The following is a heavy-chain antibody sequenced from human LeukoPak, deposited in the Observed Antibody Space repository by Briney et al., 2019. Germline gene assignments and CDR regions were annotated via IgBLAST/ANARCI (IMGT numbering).Heavy chain of an antibody. D-gene: IGHD5-24*01. CDR1: GDSVSTNRAG. CDR3: ARGWLQSGFDY. CDR2: TYYSSSWYN. V-gene: IGHV6-1*01. J-gene: IGHJ4*02. Sequence: SQTLSLTCAISGDSVSTNRAGGNWTRQSPSRGLEWLGRTYYSSSWYNDYAVSVKSRLSISADTSMNQFSLLLSSVTPDDTAVYFCARGWLQSGFDYWGQGTLVTVSS.